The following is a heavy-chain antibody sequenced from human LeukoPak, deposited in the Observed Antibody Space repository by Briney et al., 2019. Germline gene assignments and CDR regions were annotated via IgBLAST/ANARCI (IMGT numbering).Heavy chain of an antibody. J-gene: IGHJ4*02. D-gene: IGHD3-22*01. CDR3: ARDSADYDSSAYGL. CDR2: IWYDGSNK. V-gene: IGHV3-33*08. CDR1: GFIFSGYG. Sequence: GGSLRLSCAASGFIFSGYGMHWVRQAPGKGLEWVAVIWYDGSNKYYADSVKGRFTISRDNSKNTLYLQMNSLRAEDTAVYYCARDSADYDSSAYGLWGQGTLVTVSS.